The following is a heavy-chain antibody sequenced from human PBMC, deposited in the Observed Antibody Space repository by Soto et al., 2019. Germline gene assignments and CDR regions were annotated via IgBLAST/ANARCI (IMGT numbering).Heavy chain of an antibody. CDR2: INPADSHT. V-gene: IGHV5-51*01. Sequence: GESLKISCKASGYSFSNYWIGWVRQMPWKGPEWMTIINPADSHTRYSPSFQGQVTISADKSISTAYLQWSSLKASDTAMYYCARQSGETYTPMDHWGQGTLVTVSS. CDR1: GYSFSNYW. J-gene: IGHJ4*02. CDR3: ARQSGETYTPMDH. D-gene: IGHD5-18*01.